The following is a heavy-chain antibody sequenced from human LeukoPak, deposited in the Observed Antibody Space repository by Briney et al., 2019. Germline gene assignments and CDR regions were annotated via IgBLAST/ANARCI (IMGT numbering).Heavy chain of an antibody. CDR3: ARDPIRDAFDI. CDR1: GYTFTSYG. D-gene: IGHD3-10*01. CDR2: ISAYNGNT. V-gene: IGHV1-18*01. Sequence: GASVRVSCTASGYTFTSYGISWVRQAPGQGLEWMGWISAYNGNTNYAQKLQGRVTITTDTSTSTAYMELRSLRSDDTAVYYCARDPIRDAFDIWGQGTMVTVSS. J-gene: IGHJ3*02.